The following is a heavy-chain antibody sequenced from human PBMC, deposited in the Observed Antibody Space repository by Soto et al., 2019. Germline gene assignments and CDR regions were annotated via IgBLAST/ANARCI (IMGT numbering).Heavy chain of an antibody. J-gene: IGHJ6*02. Sequence: PSETLSLTCAVSGGSVSSGVFSWNWIRQPPGQGLEWIGYISHGGSPHYTPSLRSRVSISVDRSTNVISLNLTPMTPADTAAYFCARGHYYYAMDVWGQGTTVTVSS. CDR2: ISHGGSP. CDR1: GGSVSSGVFS. V-gene: IGHV4-30-2*01. CDR3: ARGHYYYAMDV.